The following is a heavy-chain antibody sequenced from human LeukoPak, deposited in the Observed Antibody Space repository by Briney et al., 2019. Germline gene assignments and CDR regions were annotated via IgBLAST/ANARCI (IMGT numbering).Heavy chain of an antibody. J-gene: IGHJ4*02. V-gene: IGHV3-30*02. CDR3: AKEGSLKAYSNRIDY. CDR1: GFTFSSYG. D-gene: IGHD6-13*01. Sequence: GGSLRLSCAASGFTFSSYGMHWVRQAPGKGLEWVAFIRYDGSNKYYADSVKGRFTISRDNSKNTLYLQMNSLRAEDTAVYYCAKEGSLKAYSNRIDYWGQGTLVTVSS. CDR2: IRYDGSNK.